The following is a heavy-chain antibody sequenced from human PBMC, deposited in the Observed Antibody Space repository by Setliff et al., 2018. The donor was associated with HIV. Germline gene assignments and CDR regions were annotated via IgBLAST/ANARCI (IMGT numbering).Heavy chain of an antibody. CDR2: INPSGGST. D-gene: IGHD3-3*01. Sequence: ASVKVSCKASGYTFTTYYIHWVRQAPGQGLEWLGVINPSGGSTSYAQKFQGRVTMTRDTSTSTVYMELSSLRSEDTAIYYCARDPSYSPYYDFWSGYYPHDALDIWGQGTMVT. CDR3: ARDPSYSPYYDFWSGYYPHDALDI. J-gene: IGHJ3*02. V-gene: IGHV1-46*01. CDR1: GYTFTTYY.